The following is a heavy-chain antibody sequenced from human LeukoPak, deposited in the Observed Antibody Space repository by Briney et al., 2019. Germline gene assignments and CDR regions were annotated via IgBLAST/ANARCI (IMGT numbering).Heavy chain of an antibody. CDR3: ARGSFDSSGNYYFDY. J-gene: IGHJ4*02. V-gene: IGHV4-59*01. D-gene: IGHD3-22*01. Sequence: PSETLSLTCTVSGGYISGYYWSWIRQPPGKGMEWIWYVYYTGSTNYNPSLKGRVTTSVDTSEKQFSLKLRSVTAADTAVYYCARGSFDSSGNYYFDYWGRGTLVAVSS. CDR2: VYYTGST. CDR1: GGYISGYY.